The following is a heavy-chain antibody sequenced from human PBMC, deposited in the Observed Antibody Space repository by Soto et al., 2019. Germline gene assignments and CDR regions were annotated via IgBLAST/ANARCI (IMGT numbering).Heavy chain of an antibody. CDR3: ARARIAAAGPYYYYYYMDV. D-gene: IGHD6-13*01. V-gene: IGHV3-33*01. CDR2: IWYDGSNK. CDR1: GFTFSSYG. Sequence: GGSLRLSCAASGFTFSSYGMHWVRQAPGKGLEWVAVIWYDGSNKYYADSVKGRFTISRDNSKNTLYLQMNSLRAEDTAVYYCARARIAAAGPYYYYYYMDVWGKGTTVTVSS. J-gene: IGHJ6*03.